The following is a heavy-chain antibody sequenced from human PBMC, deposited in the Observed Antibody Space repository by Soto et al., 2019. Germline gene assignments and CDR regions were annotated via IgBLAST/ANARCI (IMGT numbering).Heavy chain of an antibody. CDR2: IHHSGST. CDR3: ARYPLASYYFDY. D-gene: IGHD6-6*01. Sequence: QLQLQESGSGLVKPSQTLSLTCAVSGGSISSGAYSWSWIRQPPGKGLEWIGYIHHSGSTYYNPSLKSRVTISVDRSKNQVSLKLSSVTAADTAVYYCARYPLASYYFDYWGQGTLVTVSS. CDR1: GGSISSGAYS. J-gene: IGHJ4*02. V-gene: IGHV4-30-2*01.